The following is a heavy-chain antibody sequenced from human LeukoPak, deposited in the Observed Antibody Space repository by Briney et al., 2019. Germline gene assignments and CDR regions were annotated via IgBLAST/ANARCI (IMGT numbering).Heavy chain of an antibody. D-gene: IGHD3-10*01. V-gene: IGHV3-30*04. CDR2: ILYDGSNK. Sequence: PGGSLRLSCAASGFTFSSYAMHWVRQAPGKGLEWVAVILYDGSNKYYADSVKGRFTISRDNSKNTLYLQMNSLRAEDTAVYYCARDRVTMVRGVISWTFDYWGQGTLVTVSS. CDR3: ARDRVTMVRGVISWTFDY. J-gene: IGHJ4*02. CDR1: GFTFSSYA.